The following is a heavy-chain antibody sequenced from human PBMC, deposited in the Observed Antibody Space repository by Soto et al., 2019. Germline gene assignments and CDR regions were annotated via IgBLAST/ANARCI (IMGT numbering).Heavy chain of an antibody. V-gene: IGHV4-61*01. CDR2: IYYSGST. CDR1: GGSVGSGSYY. Sequence: PSETLSLTCTVSGGSVGSGSYYWSWILQPPGKGLEWIGYIYYSGSTNYNPSLKSRVTISVDTSKNQFSLKLSSVTAADTAVYYCARVRHFYGSGSYNNWFYPCGQGTLVIVSS. D-gene: IGHD3-10*01. CDR3: ARVRHFYGSGSYNNWFYP. J-gene: IGHJ5*02.